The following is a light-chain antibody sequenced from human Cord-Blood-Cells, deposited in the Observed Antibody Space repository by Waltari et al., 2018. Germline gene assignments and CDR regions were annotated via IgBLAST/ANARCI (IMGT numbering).Light chain of an antibody. CDR2: QDS. Sequence: SYELTQPPSVSVSPGQPASITCSGDKSGDKYACWYQQKPGQSPVLVIYQDSKRPAGIPERFSGSSSGNTATLTISGTQAMDEADYYCQAWDSSTYVFGTGTKVTVL. J-gene: IGLJ1*01. V-gene: IGLV3-1*01. CDR1: KSGDKY. CDR3: QAWDSSTYV.